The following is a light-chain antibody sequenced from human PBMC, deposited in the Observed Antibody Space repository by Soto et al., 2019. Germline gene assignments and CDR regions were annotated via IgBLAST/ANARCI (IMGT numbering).Light chain of an antibody. CDR2: GAS. V-gene: IGKV3-20*01. J-gene: IGKJ5*01. CDR1: QSVSSSY. CDR3: QQYGSSPPIT. Sequence: EIVLTQSAGTLSLSPGERATLSCSASQSVSSSYLAWYQQKPGQAPRLLIYGASSRATGIPDRFSGSGSGTDFTLTISRLEPEDFAVYYCQQYGSSPPITFGQGTRLEIK.